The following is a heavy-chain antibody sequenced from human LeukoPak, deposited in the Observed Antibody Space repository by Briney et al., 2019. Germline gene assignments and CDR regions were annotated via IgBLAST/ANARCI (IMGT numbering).Heavy chain of an antibody. CDR2: ISSSSSYI. Sequence: PGGSLRLSCAASGFTFSSYSMNWVRQAPGKGLEWVSSISSSSSYIYYADSVKGRFTISRDNAKNSLYLQMNSLRAEDTAVYYCARVKSPSITIFGVVIIFDPWGQGTLVTVSS. J-gene: IGHJ5*02. CDR3: ARVKSPSITIFGVVIIFDP. D-gene: IGHD3-3*01. CDR1: GFTFSSYS. V-gene: IGHV3-21*01.